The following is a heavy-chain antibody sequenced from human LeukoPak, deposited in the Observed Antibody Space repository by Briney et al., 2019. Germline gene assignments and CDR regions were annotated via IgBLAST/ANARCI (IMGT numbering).Heavy chain of an antibody. CDR2: ISYSGST. CDR1: AGSISSGGYY. CDR3: ARGSLDFDY. Sequence: SDTLSLTCTVSAGSISSGGYYWSWIRQHPGKGLEWIGYISYSGSTHYNPSLKSRVTISVDTSKNQFSLKLSSVTAADTAVYYCARGSLDFDYWGQGTLVTVSS. J-gene: IGHJ4*02. V-gene: IGHV4-31*03.